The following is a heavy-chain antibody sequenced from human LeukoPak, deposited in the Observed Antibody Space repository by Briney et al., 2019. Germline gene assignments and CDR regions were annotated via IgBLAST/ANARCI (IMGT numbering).Heavy chain of an antibody. CDR1: GFTFSSYS. CDR3: AREDYYDSSGYPYYIDY. V-gene: IGHV3-21*06. CDR2: ISSSSEYI. J-gene: IGHJ4*02. Sequence: GGSLRLSCAASGFTFSSYSMNWVRQAPGKGLEWISSISSSSEYIYYADSVKGRFTISRDNAKNSLYLQMNSLRAEDTAVYYCAREDYYDSSGYPYYIDYWGQGTLVTVSS. D-gene: IGHD3-22*01.